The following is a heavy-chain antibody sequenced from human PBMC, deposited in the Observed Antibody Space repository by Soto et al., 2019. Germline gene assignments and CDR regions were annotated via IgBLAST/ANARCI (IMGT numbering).Heavy chain of an antibody. CDR2: ISSSGSTI. D-gene: IGHD4-17*01. CDR1: GFTFSDFY. V-gene: IGHV3-11*01. J-gene: IGHJ4*02. Sequence: GGSLRLSCAASGFTFSDFYMSWVRQAPGKGLEWVSYISSSGSTIHYADSVKGRFTISRDNAKNSLYLQMNSLRAEDTAVYYCARWATYGSEYFFDFWGQGILVTVSS. CDR3: ARWATYGSEYFFDF.